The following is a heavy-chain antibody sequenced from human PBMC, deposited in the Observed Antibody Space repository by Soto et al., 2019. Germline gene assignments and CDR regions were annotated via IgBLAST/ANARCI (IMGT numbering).Heavy chain of an antibody. CDR3: AKAALQTYYDFWSGYNWFDP. CDR1: GFTFSSYA. Sequence: GGSLRLSCAASGFTFSSYAMSWVRQAPGKGLEWVSAISGSGGSTYYADSVKGRFTISRDNSKNTLYLQMNSLRAEDTAVYYCAKAALQTYYDFWSGYNWFDPWGQGTLVTVSS. D-gene: IGHD3-3*01. CDR2: ISGSGGST. V-gene: IGHV3-23*01. J-gene: IGHJ5*02.